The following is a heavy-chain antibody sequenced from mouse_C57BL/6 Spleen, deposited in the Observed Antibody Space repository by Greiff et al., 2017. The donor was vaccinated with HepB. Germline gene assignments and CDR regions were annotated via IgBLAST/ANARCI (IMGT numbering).Heavy chain of an antibody. J-gene: IGHJ4*01. D-gene: IGHD2-14*01. CDR1: GYTFTSYW. V-gene: IGHV1-61*01. CDR2: IYPSDSET. CDR3: AREGTGAMDY. Sequence: QVQLQQPGAELVRPGSSVKLSCKASGYTFTSYWMGWVKQRPGQGLEWIGNIYPSDSETHYNQKFKDKATLTVDKSSSTAYMQLSSLTSEDSAVYYCAREGTGAMDYWGQGTSVTVSS.